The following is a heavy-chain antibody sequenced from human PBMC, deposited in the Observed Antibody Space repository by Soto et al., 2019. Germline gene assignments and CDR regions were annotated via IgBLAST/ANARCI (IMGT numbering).Heavy chain of an antibody. Sequence: GGSLRLSCAASGFSFIDYAINWVRHVPGRGLEYVAGIGGRGGNAFYADSMKGRFSISRDNSKNTVYLHMHNLRVDDSAMYYCAKARHSGGFAGSYDSWGQGTLVTVSS. D-gene: IGHD2-8*02. CDR3: AKARHSGGFAGSYDS. CDR2: IGGRGGNA. J-gene: IGHJ5*02. CDR1: GFSFIDYA. V-gene: IGHV3-23*01.